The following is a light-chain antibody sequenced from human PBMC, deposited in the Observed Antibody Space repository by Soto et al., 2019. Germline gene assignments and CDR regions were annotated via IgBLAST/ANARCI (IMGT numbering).Light chain of an antibody. J-gene: IGLJ2*01. Sequence: QSALTQPASVSGSPGQSITISCTGTSNDIGANDYVPWYQHHPGQAPKILIYEAANRPSGVSHRFSGSKSGNTASLTISGLQAEDEADYFCTSYTSTSTLVFGGGTKLTVL. V-gene: IGLV2-14*01. CDR2: EAA. CDR1: SNDIGANDY. CDR3: TSYTSTSTLV.